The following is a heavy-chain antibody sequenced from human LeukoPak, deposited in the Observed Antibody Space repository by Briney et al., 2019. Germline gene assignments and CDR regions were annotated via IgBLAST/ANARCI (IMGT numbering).Heavy chain of an antibody. CDR2: IYYSGST. V-gene: IGHV4-39*01. CDR1: GGSISSSSYY. CDR3: ARHESGVARYDFWSGYPSRQYYFDY. J-gene: IGHJ4*02. Sequence: PSETLSLTCTVSGGSISSSSYYWGWIRQPPGKGLEWIGSIYYSGSTYYNPSLKSRVTISVDTSKNQFSLKLSSVTAADTAVYYCARHESGVARYDFWSGYPSRQYYFDYWGQGTLVTVSS. D-gene: IGHD3-3*01.